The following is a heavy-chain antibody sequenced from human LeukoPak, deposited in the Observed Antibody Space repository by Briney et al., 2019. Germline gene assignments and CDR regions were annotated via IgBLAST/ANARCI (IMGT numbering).Heavy chain of an antibody. V-gene: IGHV4-31*03. J-gene: IGHJ4*02. D-gene: IGHD3-22*01. CDR3: ARFHTSGYYRHFDF. Sequence: PSQTLSLTCTVSGGSISSGGYYWSWIRQHPGKGLEWSGYIYYSGSTYYNPSLKSRVTISVDTSKNQFSLKLNSVTAADTAVYYCARFHTSGYYRHFDFWGQGTLVTVSS. CDR1: GGSISSGGYY. CDR2: IYYSGST.